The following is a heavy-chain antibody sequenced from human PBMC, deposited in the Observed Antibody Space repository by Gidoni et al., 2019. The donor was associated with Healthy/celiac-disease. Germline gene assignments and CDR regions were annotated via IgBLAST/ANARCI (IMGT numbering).Heavy chain of an antibody. D-gene: IGHD5-18*01. CDR2: INAGNGNT. V-gene: IGHV1-3*01. J-gene: IGHJ6*03. Sequence: QVQLVQSGAEVKKPGASVKVSCKASGYTFTSYTMHWVRQAPGQRLEWMGWINAGNGNTKYSQKFQGRVTITRDTSASTAYMELSSLRSEDTAVYYCARGSRYSYGQGKGNTDYYYYYMDVWGKGTTVTVSS. CDR1: GYTFTSYT. CDR3: ARGSRYSYGQGKGNTDYYYYYMDV.